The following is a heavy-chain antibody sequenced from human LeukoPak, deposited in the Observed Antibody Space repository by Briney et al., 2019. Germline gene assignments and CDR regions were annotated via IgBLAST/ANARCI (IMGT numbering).Heavy chain of an antibody. J-gene: IGHJ5*02. CDR1: GFTXXSXX. CDR2: ISGSGGST. Sequence: GFTXXSXXXXWVXQAPGKXXXXFSAISGSGGSTYYADSVKGRFTISIDNSKNTLYLQMNSLRAEDTAVYYCAKAGYSSGWSVSWGQGTLVTVSS. CDR3: AKAGYSSGWSVS. D-gene: IGHD6-19*01. V-gene: IGHV3-23*01.